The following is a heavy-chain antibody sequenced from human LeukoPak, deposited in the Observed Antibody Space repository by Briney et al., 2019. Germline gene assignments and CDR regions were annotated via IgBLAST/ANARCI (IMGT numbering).Heavy chain of an antibody. CDR2: IYYSGST. J-gene: IGHJ4*02. V-gene: IGHV4-39*07. CDR1: GGSISSSSYY. Sequence: PSETLSLTCTVSGGSISSSSYYWGWIRQPPGKGLEWIGSIYYSGSTYYNPSLKSRVTISVDTSKNQFSLKLSSVTAADTAVYYCAREGRSSGYYSARYYFDYWGQGTLVTVSS. D-gene: IGHD3-22*01. CDR3: AREGRSSGYYSARYYFDY.